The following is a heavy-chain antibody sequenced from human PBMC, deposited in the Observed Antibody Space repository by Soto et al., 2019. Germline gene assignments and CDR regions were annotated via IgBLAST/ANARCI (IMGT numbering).Heavy chain of an antibody. J-gene: IGHJ4*02. V-gene: IGHV3-7*01. CDR3: AREQLQVVIPDY. CDR2: IKQDGSEK. CDR1: GFTFSSYW. D-gene: IGHD6-13*01. Sequence: EVQLVESGGGLVQPGGSLRLSCAASGFTFSSYWMNWVRQAPGKGLEWVANIKQDGSEKYYVDSVKGRFTISRDNTKNSXYLQMNSLRAEDTAVYXCAREQLQVVIPDYWGQGTLVTVSS.